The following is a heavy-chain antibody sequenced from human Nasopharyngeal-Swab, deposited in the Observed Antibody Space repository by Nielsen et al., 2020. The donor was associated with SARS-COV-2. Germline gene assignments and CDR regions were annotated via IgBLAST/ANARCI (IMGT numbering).Heavy chain of an antibody. CDR3: TKVGAQDYYYMDV. D-gene: IGHD1-26*01. V-gene: IGHV3-9*01. J-gene: IGHJ6*03. Sequence: GGSPRLSCAASGFTFDDYAMHWVRQAPGKGLEWVSGISWNSGSIGYADSVKGRFTISRDNAKNSLYLQMNSLRAEDTALYYCTKVGAQDYYYMDVWGKGTTVTVSS. CDR1: GFTFDDYA. CDR2: ISWNSGSI.